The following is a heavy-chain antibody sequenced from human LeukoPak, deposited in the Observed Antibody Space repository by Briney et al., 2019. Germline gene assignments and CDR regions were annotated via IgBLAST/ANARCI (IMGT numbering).Heavy chain of an antibody. D-gene: IGHD2-15*01. CDR1: GFTFSSAW. CDR3: CGGGCSGGSCYY. CDR2: IKSKTDGGTT. J-gene: IGHJ4*02. V-gene: IGHV3-15*01. Sequence: GGSLRLSCAASGFTFSSAWMSWVRQAPGKGREWVGCIKSKTDGGTTDYDAPVKGRCTISRDDSKNTLYLQMNGLKTEDTGVYYCCGGGCSGGSCYYWGQGALVTVSS.